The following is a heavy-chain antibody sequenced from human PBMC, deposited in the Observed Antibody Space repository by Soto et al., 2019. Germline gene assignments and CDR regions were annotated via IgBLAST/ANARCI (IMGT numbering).Heavy chain of an antibody. CDR1: GFSLSTSGVG. J-gene: IGHJ4*02. CDR2: IYWDDDK. V-gene: IGHV2-5*02. Sequence: QITLKESGPTLVKPTQPLTLTCTFSGFSLSTSGVGVGWIRQPPGKALEWLALIYWDDDKRYSPSLKSRLTISKDTSKSQVVLTMTNMDPVDTATYYCAHRRRYYDSSGYYYLDYWGQGTLVTVAS. D-gene: IGHD3-22*01. CDR3: AHRRRYYDSSGYYYLDY.